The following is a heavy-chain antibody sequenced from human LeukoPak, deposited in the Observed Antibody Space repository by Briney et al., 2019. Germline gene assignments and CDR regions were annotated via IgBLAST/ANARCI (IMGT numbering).Heavy chain of an antibody. D-gene: IGHD5/OR15-5a*01. Sequence: SQTLSLTCAISGDSVSSNSATWNWIRQSPSRGLEWLGRTYYGSKWYNEYAPSVKGRIAFNPDTSKNQFSLQLTSVTPEDTAVYYCARALSRYFDYWGQGTLVAVSS. J-gene: IGHJ4*02. V-gene: IGHV6-1*01. CDR2: TYYGSKWYN. CDR3: ARALSRYFDY. CDR1: GDSVSSNSAT.